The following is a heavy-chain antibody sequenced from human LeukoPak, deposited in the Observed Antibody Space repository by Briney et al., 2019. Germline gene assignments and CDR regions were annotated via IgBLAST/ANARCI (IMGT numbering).Heavy chain of an antibody. CDR1: GFTFSTYG. CDR3: ARAYCSSISCYYYFDY. CDR2: ISSSSSHI. Sequence: EGSLRLSCAASGFTFSTYGMNWVRQAPGKGLEWVSSISSSSSHIYYADSVKGRFTISRDNAKNSLYLQMNSLRAEDTAAYYCARAYCSSISCYYYFDYWGQGTLVTVSS. V-gene: IGHV3-21*01. D-gene: IGHD2-2*01. J-gene: IGHJ4*02.